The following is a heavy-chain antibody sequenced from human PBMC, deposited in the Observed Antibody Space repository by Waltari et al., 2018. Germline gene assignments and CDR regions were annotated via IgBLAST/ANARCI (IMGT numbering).Heavy chain of an antibody. J-gene: IGHJ4*02. V-gene: IGHV3-20*04. D-gene: IGHD6-19*01. CDR1: GFTFDDYG. CDR2: IEWNGGST. CDR3: ARSLSSGWSYDY. Sequence: EVQLVESGGGVVRPGGSLRLSCAASGFTFDDYGMSWVRQAPGKGLGWVCGIEWNGGSTGYADSVKGRFTISRDNAKNSLYMQMNSLRAEDTALYYCARSLSSGWSYDYWGQGTLVTVSS.